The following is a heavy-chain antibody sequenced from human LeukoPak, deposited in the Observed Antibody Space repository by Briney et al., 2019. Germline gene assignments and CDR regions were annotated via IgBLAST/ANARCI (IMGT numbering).Heavy chain of an antibody. D-gene: IGHD3-10*01. CDR2: IYYSGST. CDR1: GGSISSSSYY. CDR3: ARVGHYYGSGSLSPLPDY. Sequence: SETLSLTCTVSGGSISSSSYYWGWIRQPPGKGLEWIGSIYYSGSTYYNPSLKSRVTISVDTSKNQFSLKLSSVTAADTAVYYCARVGHYYGSGSLSPLPDYWGQGTLVTVSS. J-gene: IGHJ4*02. V-gene: IGHV4-39*01.